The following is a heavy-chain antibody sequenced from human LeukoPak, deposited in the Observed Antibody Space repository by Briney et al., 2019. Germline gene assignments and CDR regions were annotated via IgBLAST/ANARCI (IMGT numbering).Heavy chain of an antibody. Sequence: ASVTVSCKVSGFTLADLSMHWVRQAPGKGLEWVGGFDRKNGDTIYAQRFRGRATLTEDTSTGAAYMDLSSLSADDTAVYYCATGVFCATTTCPGYQHYYYFMDVWGKGTTVTVSS. D-gene: IGHD2-2*01. CDR3: ATGVFCATTTCPGYQHYYYFMDV. J-gene: IGHJ6*03. CDR2: FDRKNGDT. V-gene: IGHV1-24*01. CDR1: GFTLADLS.